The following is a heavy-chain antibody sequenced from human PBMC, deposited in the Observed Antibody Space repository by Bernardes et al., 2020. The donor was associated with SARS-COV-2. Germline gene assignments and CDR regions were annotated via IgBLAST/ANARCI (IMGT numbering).Heavy chain of an antibody. D-gene: IGHD4-17*01. V-gene: IGHV4-59*08. Sequence: SETLSLTCTVSGGSISSYYWSWIRQPPGKGLEWIGYIYYSGSTNYNPSLKSRVTISVDTSKNQFSLKLSSVTAADTAVYYCARHDYGGKVGFDYWGQGTLVTVSS. CDR3: ARHDYGGKVGFDY. CDR1: GGSISSYY. CDR2: IYYSGST. J-gene: IGHJ4*02.